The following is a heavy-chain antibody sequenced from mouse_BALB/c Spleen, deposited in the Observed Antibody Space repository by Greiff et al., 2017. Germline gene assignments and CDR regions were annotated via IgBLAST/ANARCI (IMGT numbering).Heavy chain of an antibody. CDR1: GYTFTSYW. CDR2: IYPGDGDT. Sequence: VKLVESGAELARPGASVKLSCKASGYTFTSYWMQWVEQRPGQGLEWIGAIYPGDGDTRYTQKFKGKATLTADKSSSTAYMQLSSLASEDSAVYYCARGELRLWFAYWGQGTLVTVSA. J-gene: IGHJ3*01. D-gene: IGHD1-2*01. CDR3: ARGELRLWFAY. V-gene: IGHV1-87*01.